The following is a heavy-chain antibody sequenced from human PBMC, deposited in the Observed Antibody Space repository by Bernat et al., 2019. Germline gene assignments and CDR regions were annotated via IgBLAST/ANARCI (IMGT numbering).Heavy chain of an antibody. Sequence: EVQLVQSGAEVKKPGESLKISCKGSGYSFTSYWIGWVRQMPGKGLEWMGIIYPGDSDTRYSPSFQGQVTISAAKPIRPAYLQWRSLKASDTAMCYCARQRGERQLVLRSANRGGSYYCYGMDVWGQGTTVTVSS. D-gene: IGHD6-13*01. V-gene: IGHV5-51*04. CDR3: ARQRGERQLVLRSANRGGSYYCYGMDV. J-gene: IGHJ6*02. CDR1: GYSFTSYW. CDR2: IYPGDSDT.